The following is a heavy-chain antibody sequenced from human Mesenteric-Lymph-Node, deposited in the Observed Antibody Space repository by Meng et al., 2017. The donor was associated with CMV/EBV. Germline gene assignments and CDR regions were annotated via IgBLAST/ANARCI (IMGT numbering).Heavy chain of an antibody. V-gene: IGHV3-30*02. D-gene: IGHD7-27*01. J-gene: IGHJ6*02. CDR2: IRFSGTNE. CDR3: AKDQDNGPWGPKGMDV. CDR1: GFTFSDYG. Sequence: GESLKISCAASGFTFSDYGMYWVRQAPGKGLEWVAFIRFSGTNEYYADSVKGRLTISRDNSKNMVYLQMNDLRSEDTATYYCAKDQDNGPWGPKGMDVWGQGTTVTVSS.